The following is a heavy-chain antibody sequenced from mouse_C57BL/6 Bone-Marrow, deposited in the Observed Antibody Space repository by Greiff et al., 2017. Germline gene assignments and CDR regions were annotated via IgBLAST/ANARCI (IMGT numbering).Heavy chain of an antibody. CDR2: NHPNSGST. Sequence: VQLQQPGAELVKPGASVKLSCKASGYTFTSYWMHWVKQRPGQGLEWIGMNHPNSGSTNYNEKFKSKATLTVDKSSSTAYMQLSSLTSEDSAVYYCARCGRGYAMDYWGQGTSVTVSS. V-gene: IGHV1-64*01. CDR1: GYTFTSYW. D-gene: IGHD6-1*01. CDR3: ARCGRGYAMDY. J-gene: IGHJ4*01.